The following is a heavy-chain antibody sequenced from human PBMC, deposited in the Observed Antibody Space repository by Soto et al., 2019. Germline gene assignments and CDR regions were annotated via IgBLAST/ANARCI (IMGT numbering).Heavy chain of an antibody. D-gene: IGHD2-2*01. CDR3: ARHDSSTSNPYYYYYGMDV. CDR2: IYPGDSDT. CDR1: GYSFTSYW. V-gene: IGHV5-51*01. Sequence: GESLKISCKGSGYSFTSYWIGWVRQMPGKGLEWMGIIYPGDSDTRYSPSFQGQVTISADKSISTAYLQWSSLKASDTAMYYCARHDSSTSNPYYYYYGMDVWGQGTTVTVSS. J-gene: IGHJ6*02.